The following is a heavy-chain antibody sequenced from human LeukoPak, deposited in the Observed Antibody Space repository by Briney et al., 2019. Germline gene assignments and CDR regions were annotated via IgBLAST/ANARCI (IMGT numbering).Heavy chain of an antibody. J-gene: IGHJ5*02. CDR3: ASTPTTVTTNWFDP. D-gene: IGHD4-17*01. V-gene: IGHV3-23*01. CDR1: GFTFSSYA. Sequence: GGSLRLSYAASGFTFSSYAMSWVRQAPGKGLEWVSAISGSGGSTYYADSVKGRFTISRDNSKNTLYLQMNSLRAEDTAVYYCASTPTTVTTNWFDPWGQGTLVTVSS. CDR2: ISGSGGST.